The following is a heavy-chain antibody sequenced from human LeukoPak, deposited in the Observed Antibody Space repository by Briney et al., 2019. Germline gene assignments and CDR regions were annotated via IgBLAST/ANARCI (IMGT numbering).Heavy chain of an antibody. V-gene: IGHV3-48*03. CDR1: GFTFSSYE. CDR3: ARAFGDSSSWYSRYYYYYMDV. Sequence: GGSLRLSCAASGFTFSSYEMNWVRRAPGKGLEWVSYISSSGSTIYYADSVKGRFTISRDNAKNSLYLQMNSLRAEDTAVYYCARAFGDSSSWYSRYYYYYMDVRGKGTTVTISS. J-gene: IGHJ6*03. D-gene: IGHD6-13*01. CDR2: ISSSGSTI.